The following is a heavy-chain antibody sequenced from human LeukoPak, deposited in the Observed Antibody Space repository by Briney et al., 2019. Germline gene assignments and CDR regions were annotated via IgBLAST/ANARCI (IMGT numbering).Heavy chain of an antibody. CDR3: ARGRGYSGFRFDY. CDR2: IYYSGKT. J-gene: IGHJ4*02. Sequence: SETLSLTCDVSGGSISSSRYLWGWIRQPPGKGLEWIGTIYYSGKTYYNPSLKSRVTISVDTSQNQFSLKLSSVTAADTAVYYCARGRGYSGFRFDYWGQGTLVTVSS. D-gene: IGHD5-12*01. V-gene: IGHV4-39*07. CDR1: GGSISSSRYL.